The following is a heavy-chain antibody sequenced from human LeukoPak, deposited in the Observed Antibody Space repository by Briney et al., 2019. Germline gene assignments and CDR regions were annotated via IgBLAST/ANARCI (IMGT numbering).Heavy chain of an antibody. J-gene: IGHJ5*02. CDR3: ARTTKAPGSWFDP. CDR1: GFTVSSNY. Sequence: GGSLRLSCAASGFTVSSNYMSWVRQAPGKGLEWVSVIYSGGSTYYADSVKGRFTISRDNSKNTLYLQMNSLRAEDTAVYYCARTTKAPGSWFDPWGQGTLVTVSS. D-gene: IGHD4-17*01. V-gene: IGHV3-53*01. CDR2: IYSGGST.